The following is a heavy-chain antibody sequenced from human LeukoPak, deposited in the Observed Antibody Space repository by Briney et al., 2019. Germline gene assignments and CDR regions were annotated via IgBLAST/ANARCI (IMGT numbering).Heavy chain of an antibody. J-gene: IGHJ4*02. Sequence: LSLTCAVYGGSFSGYYWSWIRQPPGKGLEWVSSISSSSSYIYYADSVKGRFTISRDNAKNSLYLQMNSLRAEDTAVYYCAREGYDSSTTFDYWGQGTLVTVSS. CDR3: AREGYDSSTTFDY. D-gene: IGHD3-22*01. CDR1: GGSFSGYY. CDR2: ISSSSSYI. V-gene: IGHV3-11*06.